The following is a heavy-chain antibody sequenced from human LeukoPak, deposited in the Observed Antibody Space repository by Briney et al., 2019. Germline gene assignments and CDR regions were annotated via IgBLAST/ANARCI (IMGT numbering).Heavy chain of an antibody. Sequence: GGSLRLSCAASGFTFSNHGMNWVRQAPGKGLEWVSSISSSSSYIYYADSVKGRFTISRDNAKNSLYLQMNSLRAEDTAVYYCARVPDIPYDYVWGSYRVNMDVWGKGTTVTVSS. D-gene: IGHD3-16*02. V-gene: IGHV3-21*01. J-gene: IGHJ6*03. CDR1: GFTFSNHG. CDR3: ARVPDIPYDYVWGSYRVNMDV. CDR2: ISSSSSYI.